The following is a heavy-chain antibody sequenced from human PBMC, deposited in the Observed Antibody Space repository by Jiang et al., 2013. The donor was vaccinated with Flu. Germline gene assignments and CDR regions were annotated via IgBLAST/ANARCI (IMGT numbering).Heavy chain of an antibody. CDR3: ARDSYYVGSGTVWLDTFDI. CDR2: IYADGST. CDR1: GGSISNYY. D-gene: IGHD3-10*01. Sequence: YGSGLVKPSETLSLTCTVSGGSISNYYWSWIRQPPGMGLEWIGHIYADGSTNYNPSLNSRVTISVDTSKSQFSLKLNSVTAADTAVYFCARDSYYVGSGTVWLDTFDIWSQGTMV. V-gene: IGHV4-4*09. J-gene: IGHJ3*02.